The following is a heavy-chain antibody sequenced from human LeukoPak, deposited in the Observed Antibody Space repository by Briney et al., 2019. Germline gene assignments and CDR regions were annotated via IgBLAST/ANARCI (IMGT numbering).Heavy chain of an antibody. Sequence: GGSLRLSCAASGFIFSNYAMNWVRQAPGKGLEWVSSIGGSGGSTSYADSVKGRFTISRDNSKNTLYLQMNSLRAEDTAVYYCARKAGYYYGSGDYWGQGTLVTVSS. CDR3: ARKAGYYYGSGDY. D-gene: IGHD3-10*01. CDR1: GFIFSNYA. V-gene: IGHV3-23*01. J-gene: IGHJ4*02. CDR2: IGGSGGST.